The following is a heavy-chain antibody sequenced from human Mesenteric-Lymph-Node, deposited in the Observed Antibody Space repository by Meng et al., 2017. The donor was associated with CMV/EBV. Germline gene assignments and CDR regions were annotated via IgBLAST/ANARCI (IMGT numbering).Heavy chain of an antibody. D-gene: IGHD3-3*01. CDR2: IKYDGSET. J-gene: IGHJ4*02. Sequence: GGSLRLSCAASGFTFSSFWMTWVRQAPGKGLEWVANIKYDGSETHYVDSVKGRFSISRDNAEGSVYLHLNSLRAEDTAVYYCARESQFNDFWSGYLYSFDYWGQGTLVTVSS. CDR1: GFTFSSFW. V-gene: IGHV3-7*01. CDR3: ARESQFNDFWSGYLYSFDY.